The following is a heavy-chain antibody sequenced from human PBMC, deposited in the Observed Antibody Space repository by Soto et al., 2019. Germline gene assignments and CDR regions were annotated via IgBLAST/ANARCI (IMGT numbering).Heavy chain of an antibody. J-gene: IGHJ6*03. V-gene: IGHV4-31*03. Sequence: SETLSLTCTVSGGSISSGGYYWSWIRQHPGKGLEWIGYIYYSGSTYYNPSLKSRVTISVDTSKNQFSLKLSSVTAAGTAVYYCARVGQLRYMDVWGKGTTVTVSS. CDR2: IYYSGST. CDR3: ARVGQLRYMDV. CDR1: GGSISSGGYY. D-gene: IGHD6-6*01.